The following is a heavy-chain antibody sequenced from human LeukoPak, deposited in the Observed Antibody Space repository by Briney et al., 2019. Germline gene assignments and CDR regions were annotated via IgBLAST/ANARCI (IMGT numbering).Heavy chain of an antibody. Sequence: PGGSLRLSCAASGFTFSGYGMHWVRQAPGKGLEWVAFIRYDGGNKYYADSVKGRFTISRDNSKNTLYLQMNSLRAEDTAVYYCAKGDSSGYNRGLYWGQGTLVTVSS. J-gene: IGHJ4*02. CDR2: IRYDGGNK. CDR3: AKGDSSGYNRGLY. CDR1: GFTFSGYG. D-gene: IGHD3-22*01. V-gene: IGHV3-30*02.